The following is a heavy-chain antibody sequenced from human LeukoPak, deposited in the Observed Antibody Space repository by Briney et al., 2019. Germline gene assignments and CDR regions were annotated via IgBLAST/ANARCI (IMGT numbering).Heavy chain of an antibody. CDR2: IYYSGST. V-gene: IGHV4-39*01. CDR3: ATRGPYVWGSPLAG. D-gene: IGHD3-16*01. CDR1: GGSISSSSYY. J-gene: IGHJ4*02. Sequence: KASETLSLTCTVSGGSISSSSYYWGWIRQPPGKGLECIGSIYYSGSTYYNPSLKSRVTISVDTSKNQFSLKLSSVTAGDTAVYYCATRGPYVWGSPLAGWGQGTLVTVSS.